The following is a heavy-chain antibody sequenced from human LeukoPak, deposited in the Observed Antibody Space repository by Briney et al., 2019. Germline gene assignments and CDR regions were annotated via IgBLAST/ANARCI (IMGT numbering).Heavy chain of an antibody. V-gene: IGHV4-59*11. CDR2: IYYSGST. CDR1: GGSISSHY. J-gene: IGHJ4*02. Sequence: PSETLSLTCTVSGGSISSHYWSWIRQPPGKGLEWIGYIYYSGSTNYNPSLKSRVTISVDTSKNQFSLKLSSVTAADTAVYYCARSPWIQLWLSDWGQGTLVTVSS. D-gene: IGHD5-18*01. CDR3: ARSPWIQLWLSD.